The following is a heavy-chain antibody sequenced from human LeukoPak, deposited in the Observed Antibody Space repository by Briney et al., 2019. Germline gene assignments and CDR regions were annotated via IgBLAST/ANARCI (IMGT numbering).Heavy chain of an antibody. CDR1: GFTFSTEW. V-gene: IGHV3-7*01. CDR2: INADGSDT. CDR3: VRWGVTAGMQD. J-gene: IGHJ4*02. Sequence: GGSLRLSCEASGFTFSTEWMGWVRQAPGKGPEWVANINADGSDTYHVDSVKGRFTISRSNAQKSLFLQMNSLRVEDTALYYCVRWGVTAGMQDWGQGTLITVSS. D-gene: IGHD6-19*01.